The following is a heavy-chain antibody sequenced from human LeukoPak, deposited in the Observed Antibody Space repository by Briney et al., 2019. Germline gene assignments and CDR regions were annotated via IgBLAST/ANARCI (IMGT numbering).Heavy chain of an antibody. D-gene: IGHD3-22*01. CDR3: ARTPMIVVVIDAFDI. Sequence: SQTLSLTCAVSGGSIDVVNYYWSWFRQPPGKGLEWIGYIYHSGSTYYNLSLKNRITISIDTSKNQFSLQLTSVTAADTAVYYCARTPMIVVVIDAFDIWGQGTMVTVSS. CDR2: IYHSGST. J-gene: IGHJ3*02. V-gene: IGHV4-30-2*01. CDR1: GGSIDVVNYY.